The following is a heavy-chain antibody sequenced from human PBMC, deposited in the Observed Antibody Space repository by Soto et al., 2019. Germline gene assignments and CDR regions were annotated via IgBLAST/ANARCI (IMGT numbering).Heavy chain of an antibody. V-gene: IGHV3-74*01. D-gene: IGHD3-9*01. Sequence: GGSLRLSCAASGFTVSSNYMSWVRQAPGKGLEWVSRINSDGSSTSYADSVKGRFTISRDNAKNTLYLQMNSLRAEDTAVYYCARDRYDILTGYYVYFDYWGQGTLVTVSS. CDR1: GFTVSSNY. CDR3: ARDRYDILTGYYVYFDY. CDR2: INSDGSST. J-gene: IGHJ4*02.